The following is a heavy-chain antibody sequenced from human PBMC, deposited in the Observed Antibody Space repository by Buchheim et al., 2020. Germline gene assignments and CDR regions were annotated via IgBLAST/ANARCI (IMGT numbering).Heavy chain of an antibody. Sequence: QMQLVESGGGVVQPGRSLRLSCAASGFTFSTFGMHWVRQAPGKGLEWLAVISDDGSKKYYVDFVKGRFIISRDNPKNTLYLQMNSLRPEDTAVYFCARVAYRENYWSRNYFYYAMDVWGQGT. V-gene: IGHV3-30*03. CDR2: ISDDGSKK. D-gene: IGHD2-8*02. J-gene: IGHJ6*02. CDR1: GFTFSTFG. CDR3: ARVAYRENYWSRNYFYYAMDV.